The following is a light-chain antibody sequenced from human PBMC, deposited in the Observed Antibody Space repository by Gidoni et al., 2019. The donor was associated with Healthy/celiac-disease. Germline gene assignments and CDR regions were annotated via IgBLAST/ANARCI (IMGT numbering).Light chain of an antibody. CDR2: DAS. V-gene: IGKV1-33*01. Sequence: DIQMTQSPSSLSASVGDRVTIPCQASQDISNYLNWYQQKPGKAPKLLIYDASNLETGIPSRFSGSGSGTDFNFTISSLQPEDIATYYCQQYDNLPRYTFGQGTKLEIK. CDR1: QDISNY. J-gene: IGKJ2*01. CDR3: QQYDNLPRYT.